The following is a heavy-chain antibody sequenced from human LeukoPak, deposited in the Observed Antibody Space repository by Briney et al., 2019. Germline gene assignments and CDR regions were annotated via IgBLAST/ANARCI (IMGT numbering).Heavy chain of an antibody. V-gene: IGHV3-66*01. CDR2: IYSGGST. Sequence: GGSLRLSCAASEFSVGSNYMTWVRQAPGKGLEWVSLIYSGGSTYCADSVKGRFTISRDNSKNTLYLQMNSLRAEDTAVYYCARDPYSGNYGDYYYCYMDVWGKGTTVTISS. CDR1: EFSVGSNY. J-gene: IGHJ6*03. CDR3: ARDPYSGNYGDYYYCYMDV. D-gene: IGHD1-26*01.